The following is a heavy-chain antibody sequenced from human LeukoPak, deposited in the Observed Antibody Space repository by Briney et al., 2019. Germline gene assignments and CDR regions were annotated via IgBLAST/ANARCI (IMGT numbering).Heavy chain of an antibody. Sequence: ASVKVSCKASGYTFISYDINWVRQATGQGLEWMGWMNPNSGNTGYAQKFQGRVTMTRNTSISTAYMELSSLRSEDTAVYYCARANALYYEFWSGRQMDVWGQGTTFTVSS. CDR1: GYTFISYD. J-gene: IGHJ6*02. CDR2: MNPNSGNT. CDR3: ARANALYYEFWSGRQMDV. D-gene: IGHD3-3*01. V-gene: IGHV1-8*01.